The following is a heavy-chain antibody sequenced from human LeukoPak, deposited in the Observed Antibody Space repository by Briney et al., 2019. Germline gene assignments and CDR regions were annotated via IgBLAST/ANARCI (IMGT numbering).Heavy chain of an antibody. V-gene: IGHV4-59*08. J-gene: IGHJ5*02. Sequence: PGGSLRLSCAASGFTFSSYSMNWIRQPPGKGLEWIGYVSYSGSTNYNPSFKSRVTISVDTSKTQFSLKLNSVTAADTAVYYCARRRAEGGSNGHYNWFDPWGQGTLVTVSS. CDR2: VSYSGST. CDR1: GFTFSSYS. D-gene: IGHD6-13*01. CDR3: ARRRAEGGSNGHYNWFDP.